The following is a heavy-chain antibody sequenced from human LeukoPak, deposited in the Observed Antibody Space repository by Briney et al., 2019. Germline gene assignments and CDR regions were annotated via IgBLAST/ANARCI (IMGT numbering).Heavy chain of an antibody. CDR1: GFTFSSYE. CDR2: ISSSGSTI. CDR3: AREENDYGDYVTFDI. D-gene: IGHD4-17*01. V-gene: IGHV3-48*03. J-gene: IGHJ3*02. Sequence: PGGSLRLSCGASGFTFSSYEVNWVRQAPGKGLEWVSYISSSGSTIYYADAVKGRFTISRDNAKNSLYLQMNSLRAEDTAVYYCAREENDYGDYVTFDIWGQGTMVTVSS.